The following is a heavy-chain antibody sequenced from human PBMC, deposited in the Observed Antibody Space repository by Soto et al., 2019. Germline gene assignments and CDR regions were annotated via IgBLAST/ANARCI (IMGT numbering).Heavy chain of an antibody. Sequence: QVQLVQSGAEVKTPGSSVKVSCKASGGTFSSYAINWVRQAPGQGLEWMGEIIPIFGTANYAQKFQGRVTIRADESTSTAYMELSSLRSEDRAVYYCAREGGRPAGGIDYWGQGTLVTVSS. CDR1: GGTFSSYA. D-gene: IGHD1-26*01. V-gene: IGHV1-69*01. CDR2: IIPIFGTA. J-gene: IGHJ4*02. CDR3: AREGGRPAGGIDY.